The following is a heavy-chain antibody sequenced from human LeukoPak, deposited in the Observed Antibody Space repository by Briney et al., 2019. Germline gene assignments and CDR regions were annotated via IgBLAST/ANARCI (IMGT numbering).Heavy chain of an antibody. CDR3: ARGQYYKILTGSFQY. D-gene: IGHD3-9*01. J-gene: IGHJ4*02. CDR2: INPDSGDT. Sequence: ASVKVSCKASGYIFTDYYLHWVRQAPGQGLGSLGWINPDSGDTNFAQDFQGRVSMTRDTSISTAYLELSRLTSDDTAYYYCARGQYYKILTGSFQYWGQGTLVTVSS. V-gene: IGHV1-2*02. CDR1: GYIFTDYY.